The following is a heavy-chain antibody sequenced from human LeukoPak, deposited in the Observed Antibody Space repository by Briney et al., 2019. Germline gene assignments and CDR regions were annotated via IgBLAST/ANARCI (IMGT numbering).Heavy chain of an antibody. CDR3: VRVGSVSGSDYLDY. Sequence: SLRLSCAASGFTFSSYAMHWVRQAPGKGLEWVGRSRNKAKSYTTEYAASVKGRFTISRDDSQNSLYLQMNSLEAEDTAVYYCVRVGSVSGSDYLDYWGQGTLVTVSS. CDR1: GFTFSSYA. CDR2: SRNKAKSYTT. D-gene: IGHD6-19*01. V-gene: IGHV3-72*01. J-gene: IGHJ4*02.